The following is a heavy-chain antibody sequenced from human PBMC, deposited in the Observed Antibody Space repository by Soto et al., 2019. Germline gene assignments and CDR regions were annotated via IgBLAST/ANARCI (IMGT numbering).Heavy chain of an antibody. Sequence: QVQLQESGPGVVKPSQTLSLTCTVSGDSISSDDYYWSWIRQPPGKGLEWIGYISYSGTTSYNPSLKSRVLLSVDTSKKKFSLKLTSVTAADTAVYYCARSHDYSAYVFDCGGQGTLVTVSS. CDR1: GDSISSDDYY. J-gene: IGHJ4*02. D-gene: IGHD4-17*01. V-gene: IGHV4-30-4*01. CDR3: ARSHDYSAYVFDC. CDR2: ISYSGTT.